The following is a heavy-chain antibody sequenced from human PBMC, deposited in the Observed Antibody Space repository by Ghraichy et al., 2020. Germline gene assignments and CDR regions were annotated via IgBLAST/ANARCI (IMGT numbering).Heavy chain of an antibody. CDR1: GFTVSSNY. CDR2: IYSGGIT. J-gene: IGHJ5*02. V-gene: IGHV3-53*01. D-gene: IGHD6-19*01. Sequence: LSLTCAASGFTVSSNYMSWVRQAPGKGLEWVSVIYSGGITYYADSVKGRFTISRDNSKITLYLQMNSLRAEDTAVYYCARDVVPASSGWYAGWCYPWGQGTLVTVSS. CDR3: ARDVVPASSGWYAGWCYP.